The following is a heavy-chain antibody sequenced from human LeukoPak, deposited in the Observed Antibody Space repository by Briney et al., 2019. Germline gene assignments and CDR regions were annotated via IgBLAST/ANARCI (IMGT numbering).Heavy chain of an antibody. CDR1: GFTFCTYW. CDR2: INTDGTST. D-gene: IGHD1-1*01. Sequence: GGSLRLSCGAPGFTFCTYWMHWVRQVPGKGLVWVSRINTDGTSTTYADSVKGRFTISRDNAKNTLYLQMSSLRAEDTAVYYCAREWKKTGAFDYWGQGTLVTVSS. CDR3: AREWKKTGAFDY. V-gene: IGHV3-74*01. J-gene: IGHJ4*02.